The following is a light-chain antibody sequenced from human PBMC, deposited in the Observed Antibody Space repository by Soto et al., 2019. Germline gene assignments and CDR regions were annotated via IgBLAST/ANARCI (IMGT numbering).Light chain of an antibody. CDR3: HQYNSWPLT. V-gene: IGKV3-15*01. CDR2: GAS. Sequence: EIVMTQSPATLSVSPGDSATLSCRASQNIYSNLAWYQHKPGQAPRLLIYGASNRATGIPARFSGSGSGTEFTPTISSLQSEDFAVYSGHQYNSWPLTFGGGTKVEIK. CDR1: QNIYSN. J-gene: IGKJ4*01.